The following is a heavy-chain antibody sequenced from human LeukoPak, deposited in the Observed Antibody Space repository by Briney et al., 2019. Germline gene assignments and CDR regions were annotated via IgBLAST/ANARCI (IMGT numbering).Heavy chain of an antibody. CDR2: ISAYNGNT. Sequence: ASVKVSCKASGYTFTSYGISWVRQAPGQGLEWMGWISAYNGNTNYAQKLQGRVTMTTDTSTSTAYMELRSLRSDDTAVYYCARFAQLDYYYYYMDVWGKGTTVTVSS. CDR3: ARFAQLDYYYYYMDV. J-gene: IGHJ6*03. D-gene: IGHD6-6*01. CDR1: GYTFTSYG. V-gene: IGHV1-18*01.